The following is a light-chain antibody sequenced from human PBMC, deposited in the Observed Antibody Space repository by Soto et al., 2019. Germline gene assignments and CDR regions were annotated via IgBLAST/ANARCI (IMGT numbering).Light chain of an antibody. J-gene: IGKJ2*01. CDR2: VES. CDR1: QSVSSNY. CDR3: QQYGSSPYT. V-gene: IGKV3-20*01. Sequence: EIVLTQSPGTLSLSPGDRAALSCRASQSVSSNYLAWFQQKPGQAPRLLIYVESNRAAGIPDRFSGSGSGTDFTLTINRLEPEDFAVYYCQQYGSSPYTFGQGTKLEIK.